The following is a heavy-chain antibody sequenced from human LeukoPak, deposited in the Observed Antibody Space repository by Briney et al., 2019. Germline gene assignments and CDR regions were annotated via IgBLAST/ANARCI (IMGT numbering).Heavy chain of an antibody. V-gene: IGHV3-74*01. Sequence: GGTLRLSCAASGFTFSSYWMRWVRQAPGKGLVWVARIDNDGIITSHAASVKGRFTISRDNAKNTLHLQMNRLRAEATAVYYGARVVEARDGFVIWGQGTMVTVSS. CDR1: GFTFSSYW. D-gene: IGHD1-26*01. J-gene: IGHJ3*02. CDR3: ARVVEARDGFVI. CDR2: IDNDGIIT.